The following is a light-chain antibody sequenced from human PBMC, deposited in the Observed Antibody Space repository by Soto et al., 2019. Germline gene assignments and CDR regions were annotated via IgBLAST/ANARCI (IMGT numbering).Light chain of an antibody. Sequence: DIQMTQSPPSMSPSVGDRVTITCRASQDVSKDLGWFQQKPGKAPKRLIFGASNLESGVPSRFSGTGSGTESILTFTNLQPEDFATYYCLQHTYIWSFGQGTKVEIK. CDR3: LQHTYIWS. V-gene: IGKV1-17*02. CDR2: GAS. CDR1: QDVSKD. J-gene: IGKJ1*01.